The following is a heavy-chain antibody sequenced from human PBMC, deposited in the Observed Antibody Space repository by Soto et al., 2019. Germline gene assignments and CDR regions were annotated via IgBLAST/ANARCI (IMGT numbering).Heavy chain of an antibody. CDR2: ISAYNGNT. CDR1: GYTFTSYG. CDR3: ARLYCSGGSCYAGYFDY. D-gene: IGHD2-15*01. V-gene: IGHV1-18*01. Sequence: QVQLVQSGAEVKKPGASVKVSCKASGYTFTSYGISWVRQAPGQGLEWMGWISAYNGNTNYAQKLQGRVTMTTDTSTNTAYMELRSLRSDDTAVYYCARLYCSGGSCYAGYFDYWGQGTLVTVSS. J-gene: IGHJ4*02.